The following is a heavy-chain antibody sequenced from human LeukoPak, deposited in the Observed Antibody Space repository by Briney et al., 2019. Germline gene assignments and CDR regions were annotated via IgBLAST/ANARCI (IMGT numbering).Heavy chain of an antibody. J-gene: IGHJ4*02. CDR2: IYNSGRT. Sequence: SETLTLTCTVSGGSISSDYWSWIRQPPGKGLEWIGHIYNSGRTNYNPSLRSRVTISVDTSKNQFSLKLSSVTAADTAVYYCARQERWLQFDYWGQGTLVTVSS. CDR1: GGSISSDY. D-gene: IGHD5-24*01. V-gene: IGHV4-59*08. CDR3: ARQERWLQFDY.